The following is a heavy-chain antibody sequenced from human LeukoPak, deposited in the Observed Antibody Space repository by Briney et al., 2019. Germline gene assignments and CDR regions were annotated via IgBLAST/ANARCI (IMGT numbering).Heavy chain of an antibody. CDR3: ARDHCAEDGPECAFDI. V-gene: IGHV3-21*01. Sequence: PGGSLRLSCAASGFTFSSYSMNWVRQAPGKGLEWVSSISSSSSYIYYADSVKGRFTISRDNAKNSLYLQMNSLRAEDTAVYYCARDHCAEDGPECAFDIWGQGTMVTVSS. CDR1: GFTFSSYS. D-gene: IGHD5-24*01. J-gene: IGHJ3*02. CDR2: ISSSSSYI.